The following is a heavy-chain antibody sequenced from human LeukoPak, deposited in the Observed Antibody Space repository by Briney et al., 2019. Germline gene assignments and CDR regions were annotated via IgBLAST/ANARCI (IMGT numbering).Heavy chain of an antibody. D-gene: IGHD2-15*01. Sequence: GGSLRLSCAASGFTFSSYWMPWVRQAPGKGLVWVSRINSDGSSTSYADSVKGRFTISRDNSKNTVYLQMDSLRVDDTAVYFCAKDQEDRGYPSSFDFWGQGTLVTVSS. CDR3: AKDQEDRGYPSSFDF. V-gene: IGHV3-74*01. J-gene: IGHJ4*02. CDR2: INSDGSST. CDR1: GFTFSSYW.